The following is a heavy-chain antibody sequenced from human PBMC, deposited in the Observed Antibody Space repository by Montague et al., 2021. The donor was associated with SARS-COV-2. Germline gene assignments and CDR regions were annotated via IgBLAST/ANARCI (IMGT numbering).Heavy chain of an antibody. J-gene: IGHJ3*02. CDR2: TYYRSKWYH. D-gene: IGHD2-15*01. CDR1: GDSVSSNAAT. CDR3: ARTTTRMLYPENAFDI. Sequence: CAISGDSVSSNAATWNWIRQSPSIGFQWLVVTYYRSKWYHDYAISLKSRITINPDTSKNQFSLQLSSVAPEDTAVFYCARTTTRMLYPENAFDIWGQGTMVTVSS. V-gene: IGHV6-1*01.